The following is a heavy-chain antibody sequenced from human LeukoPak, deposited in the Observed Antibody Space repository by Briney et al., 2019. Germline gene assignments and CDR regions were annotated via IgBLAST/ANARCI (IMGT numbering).Heavy chain of an antibody. CDR3: ARDPYSGSYGSYYYYYMDV. D-gene: IGHD1-26*01. CDR1: GFAFSNYW. V-gene: IGHV3-74*01. J-gene: IGHJ6*03. Sequence: PGRSLRLSCAASGFAFSNYWMHWVRQAPGKGLMWVSRINTDETSTSYADSVKGRFTISRDNAKSTVYLQMNSLRAEDTAVYFCARDPYSGSYGSYYYYYMDVWGKGTTVTVSS. CDR2: INTDETST.